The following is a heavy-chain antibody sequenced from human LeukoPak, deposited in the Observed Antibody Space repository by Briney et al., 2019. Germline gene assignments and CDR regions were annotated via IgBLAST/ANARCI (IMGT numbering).Heavy chain of an antibody. V-gene: IGHV4-59*01. J-gene: IGHJ4*02. Sequence: SETLSLTCTVSGGSISSYYWAWIRQPPGKGLEWLGYSYYSGSTKYNPSLNSRVTISTDTSKNQFSLKLRSVTAADTAVYYCASRYDSGSYGFDYWGQGTLVTVSS. CDR3: ASRYDSGSYGFDY. CDR1: GGSISSYY. CDR2: SYYSGST. D-gene: IGHD3-10*01.